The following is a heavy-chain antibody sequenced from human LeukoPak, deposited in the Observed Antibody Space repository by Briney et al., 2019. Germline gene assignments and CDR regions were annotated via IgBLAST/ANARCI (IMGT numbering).Heavy chain of an antibody. Sequence: PGGSLRLSCAASGFTFSSHWMSWVRQAPGKGLEWVANIKEDGSEKYYVDSVKGRFTISRDNAKNSLYLQMNSLRAEDTAVYYCARDQGWELRMFDYWGQGTLVTVSS. D-gene: IGHD1-26*01. CDR2: IKEDGSEK. J-gene: IGHJ4*02. V-gene: IGHV3-7*01. CDR3: ARDQGWELRMFDY. CDR1: GFTFSSHW.